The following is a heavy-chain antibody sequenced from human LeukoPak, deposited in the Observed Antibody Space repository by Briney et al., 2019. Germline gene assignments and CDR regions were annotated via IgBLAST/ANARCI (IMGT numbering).Heavy chain of an antibody. CDR2: IDTNTGNP. D-gene: IGHD2-21*02. Sequence: ASVKVSCKASGYTFTTYAMNWMRQAPGQGLEWMGWIDTNTGNPTYAQGFTGRFVFSLDTSASTAYLQISSLKAEDTALYYCARKAYCGGDCRSYYYYGMDVWGQGTTVIVSS. V-gene: IGHV7-4-1*02. CDR3: ARKAYCGGDCRSYYYYGMDV. CDR1: GYTFTTYA. J-gene: IGHJ6*02.